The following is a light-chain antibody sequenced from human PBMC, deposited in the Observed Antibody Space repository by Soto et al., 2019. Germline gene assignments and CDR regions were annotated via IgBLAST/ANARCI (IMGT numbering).Light chain of an antibody. CDR1: SSDVGNYKY. Sequence: QSVLTQPASVSGSPGQSITISCTGTSSDVGNYKYVSWYQQHPGKAPKLMIYEVSNRPSGVSNRFSGSKSGNTASLTISGLQAEDETDYYCFSYTSSRPYVFGPWPKV. CDR3: FSYTSSRPYV. V-gene: IGLV2-14*01. CDR2: EVS. J-gene: IGLJ1*01.